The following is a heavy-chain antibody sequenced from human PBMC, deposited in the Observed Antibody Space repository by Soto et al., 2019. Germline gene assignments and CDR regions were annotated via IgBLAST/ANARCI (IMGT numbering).Heavy chain of an antibody. Sequence: QVQLVQSGAEVKKPGSSVKVSCKASGGTFSSYAISWVRQAPGQGLEWMGGIIPIFGTANYAQKFQGRVTITADEXXSXAXXELSSLRSEDTAVYYCARDDNYITGTTDYYYGMDVWGQGTTVTVSS. J-gene: IGHJ6*02. CDR2: IIPIFGTA. CDR3: ARDDNYITGTTDYYYGMDV. V-gene: IGHV1-69*12. CDR1: GGTFSSYA. D-gene: IGHD1-7*01.